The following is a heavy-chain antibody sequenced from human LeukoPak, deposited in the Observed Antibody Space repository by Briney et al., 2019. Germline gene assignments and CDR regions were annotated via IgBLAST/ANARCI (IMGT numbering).Heavy chain of an antibody. D-gene: IGHD3-22*01. V-gene: IGHV4-61*02. Sequence: SETLSLTCTVSGGSISSGSYYWSWIRQPAEKGLEWIGRIYTSGSTNYNPSLKSRVTISVDTSKNQFSLKLSSVTAADTAVYYCARDRGSYSSGYYLIDYWGQGTLVTVSS. CDR3: ARDRGSYSSGYYLIDY. CDR2: IYTSGST. CDR1: GGSISSGSYY. J-gene: IGHJ4*02.